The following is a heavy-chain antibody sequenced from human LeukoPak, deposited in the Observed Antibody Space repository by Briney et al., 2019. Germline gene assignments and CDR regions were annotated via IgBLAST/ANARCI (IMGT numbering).Heavy chain of an antibody. Sequence: AGGSLRLSCAASGFTFSSYAMSWVRQAPGKGLEWVGRIKSKTDGGTTDYAAPVKGRFTISRDDSKNTLYLQMNSLKTEDTAVYFCTTPEEGYFDYWGQGTLVTVSS. CDR1: GFTFSSYA. V-gene: IGHV3-15*01. J-gene: IGHJ4*02. CDR2: IKSKTDGGTT. CDR3: TTPEEGYFDY.